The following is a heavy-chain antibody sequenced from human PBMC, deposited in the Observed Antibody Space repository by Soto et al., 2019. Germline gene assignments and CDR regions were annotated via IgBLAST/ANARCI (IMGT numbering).Heavy chain of an antibody. V-gene: IGHV4-4*02. CDR2: IYHSGST. CDR3: ARNRQWFGELSYYYYGMDV. J-gene: IGHJ6*02. Sequence: SETLSLTCAVSGGSISSSNWWSWVRQPPGKGLEWIGEIYHSGSTNYNPSLKSRVTISVDKSKNQFSLKLSSVTAADTAVYYCARNRQWFGELSYYYYGMDVWGQGTTVTVSS. D-gene: IGHD3-10*01. CDR1: GGSISSSNW.